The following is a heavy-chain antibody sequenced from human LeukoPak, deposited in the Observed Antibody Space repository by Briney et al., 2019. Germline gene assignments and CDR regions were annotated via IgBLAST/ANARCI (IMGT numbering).Heavy chain of an antibody. D-gene: IGHD3-10*01. CDR2: IYYSGST. Sequence: KPSETLSLTCTVSGGSISSSSYYWGWIRQPPGKGLEWIGSIYYSGSTYYNPSLKSRVTISVDTSKNQFSLKLSSVTAADTAVYYCARLLGWFGESNFDYWGQGTLVTVSS. CDR3: ARLLGWFGESNFDY. J-gene: IGHJ4*02. CDR1: GGSISSSSYY. V-gene: IGHV4-39*01.